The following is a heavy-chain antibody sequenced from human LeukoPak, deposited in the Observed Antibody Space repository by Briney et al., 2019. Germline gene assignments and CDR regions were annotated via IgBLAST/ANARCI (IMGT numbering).Heavy chain of an antibody. Sequence: QPGGSLRLSCAASGFTFSSYSMNWVRQAPGKGLEWVSYISSSSTIYYADSVKGRFTISRDNSKNTLYLQMNSLRAEDTAVYYCAKDGAAVAGRRAGFDYWGQGTLVTVSS. CDR1: GFTFSSYS. CDR2: ISSSSTI. V-gene: IGHV3-48*01. J-gene: IGHJ4*02. D-gene: IGHD6-19*01. CDR3: AKDGAAVAGRRAGFDY.